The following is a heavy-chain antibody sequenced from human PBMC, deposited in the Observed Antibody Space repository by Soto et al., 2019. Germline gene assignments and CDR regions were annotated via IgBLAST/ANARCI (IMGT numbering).Heavy chain of an antibody. CDR2: IKSKTDGGTT. CDR3: TTDYPNYDILTGHDY. D-gene: IGHD3-9*01. J-gene: IGHJ4*02. V-gene: IGHV3-15*01. CDR1: GFTFSNAW. Sequence: GGSLRLSCAASGFTFSNAWMSWVRQAPGKGLEWVGRIKSKTDGGTTDYAAPVKGRFTISRDDSKNTLYLQMNSLKTEDTAVYYCTTDYPNYDILTGHDYWGQGTLVTVSS.